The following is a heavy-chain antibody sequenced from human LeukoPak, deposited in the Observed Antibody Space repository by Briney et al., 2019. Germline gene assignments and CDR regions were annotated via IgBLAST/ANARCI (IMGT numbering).Heavy chain of an antibody. CDR1: GFTFSSYA. D-gene: IGHD6-13*01. Sequence: GGSLRLSCAASGFTFSSYAMHWVRQAPGKGLEYVSAISSNGGSTYYANSVKGRFTISRDNSKNTLYLQMGSLRAEDMAVYYCARVSLSRSSSWYTHWGQGTLVTVSS. V-gene: IGHV3-64*01. J-gene: IGHJ4*02. CDR2: ISSNGGST. CDR3: ARVSLSRSSSWYTH.